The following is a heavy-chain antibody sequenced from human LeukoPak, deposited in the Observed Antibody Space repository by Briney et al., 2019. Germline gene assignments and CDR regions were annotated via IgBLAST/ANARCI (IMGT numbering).Heavy chain of an antibody. Sequence: PSETLSLTCTVSGGSLSSYYWSWIRQPPGKGLEWIGYIYYSGSTNYNPSLKSRVTISVDTSKNQFSLKLSSVTAADTAVYYCARLGSLWLDYWGQGTLVTVSS. V-gene: IGHV4-59*08. CDR3: ARLGSLWLDY. CDR1: GGSLSSYY. CDR2: IYYSGST. D-gene: IGHD5-18*01. J-gene: IGHJ4*02.